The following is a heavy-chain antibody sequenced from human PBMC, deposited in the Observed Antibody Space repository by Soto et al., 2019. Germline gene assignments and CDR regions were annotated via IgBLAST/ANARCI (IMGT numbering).Heavy chain of an antibody. CDR3: ATRYSYVHF. V-gene: IGHV1-2*02. CDR2: INPNSGDT. Sequence: ASVKVSCKSSGYAFTGYYIHWVQQAHGQGLEWMGWINPNSGDTNYAQKFQGRVTMTWDTSFSTAYMELSSLRSDDTDVYYCATRYSYVHFWGQGTLVTVSS. D-gene: IGHD5-18*01. CDR1: GYAFTGYY. J-gene: IGHJ4*02.